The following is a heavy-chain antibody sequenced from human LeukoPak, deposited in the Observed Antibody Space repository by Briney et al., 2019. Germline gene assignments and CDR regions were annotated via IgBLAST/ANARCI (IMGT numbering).Heavy chain of an antibody. D-gene: IGHD6-19*01. CDR3: ARDQKVAESGGPGPYYGMDV. CDR1: GFTFSSYE. V-gene: IGHV3-48*03. CDR2: ISSSGDTI. Sequence: QPGGSLRLSCAASGFTFSSYEMNWVRQAPGEGLEWVSYISSSGDTIYYADSVKGRFTISRDNAKNSLYLQMNSLRAEDTAVYYCARDQKVAESGGPGPYYGMDVWGQGTTVTVSS. J-gene: IGHJ6*02.